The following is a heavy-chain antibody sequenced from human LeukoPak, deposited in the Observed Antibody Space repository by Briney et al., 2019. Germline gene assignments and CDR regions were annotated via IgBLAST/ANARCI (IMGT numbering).Heavy chain of an antibody. CDR2: IIPILGIA. CDR3: AREHSGNYHGHY. CDR1: GYTFTGYY. D-gene: IGHD1-26*01. V-gene: IGHV1-69*04. Sequence: GASVKVSCKASGYTFTGYYMHWVRQAPGQGLEWMGKIIPILGIANYAQNFQGRVTITADKSTSTAYMELSSLRSGDTAVYYCAREHSGNYHGHYWGQGTLVTVSS. J-gene: IGHJ4*02.